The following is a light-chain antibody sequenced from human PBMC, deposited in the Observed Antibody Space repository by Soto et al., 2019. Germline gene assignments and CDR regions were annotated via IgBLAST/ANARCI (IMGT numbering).Light chain of an antibody. Sequence: SFLTQSPATLSLSPGERATLSCRGSQTAISDYLAWYQQKPGQSPRLLIYGASSRATGIPDRFSGSGSGTDFTLTISRLEPEDFVVYFCQQYGASPWTFGQGTKVEIK. CDR1: QTAISDY. CDR3: QQYGASPWT. J-gene: IGKJ1*01. CDR2: GAS. V-gene: IGKV3-20*01.